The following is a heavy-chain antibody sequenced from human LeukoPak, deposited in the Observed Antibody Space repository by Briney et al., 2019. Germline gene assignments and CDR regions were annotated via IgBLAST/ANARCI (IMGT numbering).Heavy chain of an antibody. J-gene: IGHJ3*01. Sequence: GRSLRLSCAASGITFDDYAMYWVRQAPGKGLEWVSGVNWKTGNIGYADSVKDRFTTFRDYAKTSLYMQMNSLTTEDTALYYCTIRRFSGYEAAFDVWGQGTMVTVSS. D-gene: IGHD5-12*01. CDR3: TIRRFSGYEAAFDV. CDR2: VNWKTGNI. V-gene: IGHV3-9*01. CDR1: GITFDDYA.